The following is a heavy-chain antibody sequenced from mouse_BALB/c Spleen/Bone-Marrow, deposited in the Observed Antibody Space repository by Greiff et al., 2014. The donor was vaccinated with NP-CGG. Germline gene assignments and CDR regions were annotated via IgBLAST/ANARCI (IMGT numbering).Heavy chain of an antibody. CDR1: GFNIKDTY. J-gene: IGHJ2*01. D-gene: IGHD1-1*01. V-gene: IGHV14-3*02. Sequence: DVQLVESGAALVKPGASVKLSCTASGFNIKDTYMHWVKQRPEQGLEWIGRIDPANGNTKYDPKFQGKATITADTSSNTAYLQLSSLTSEGTAVYYCANYYYGSHFDYWGQGTTLTVSS. CDR3: ANYYYGSHFDY. CDR2: IDPANGNT.